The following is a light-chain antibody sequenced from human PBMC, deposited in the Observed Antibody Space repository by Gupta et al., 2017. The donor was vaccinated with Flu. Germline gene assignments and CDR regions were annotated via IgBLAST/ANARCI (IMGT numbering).Light chain of an antibody. CDR1: QRISSY. CDR2: DAS. J-gene: IGKJ4*01. V-gene: IGKV1-39*01. CDR3: HQSGNPPLT. Sequence: PSSLYASVGNRVTITCRASQRISSYLNRYQQKPGKAPKLLIYDASRLESGVPARFDGRDSGTDFSLTITRLQPEDFATYFCHQSGNPPLTFGGGTKVEI.